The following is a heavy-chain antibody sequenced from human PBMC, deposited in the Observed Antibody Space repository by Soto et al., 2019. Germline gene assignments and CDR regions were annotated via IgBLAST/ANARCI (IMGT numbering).Heavy chain of an antibody. Sequence: GGSLRLACAASGFTGFTFTTYAMSWVRQAPGKGLEWVSSISGSGSDTFYAESVKGRFTISRDNSKNTLFLQMNSLRAEDTAVYYCAIGCSTTSCFVYYYYMDVWGTGTTVTVSS. D-gene: IGHD2-2*01. V-gene: IGHV3-23*01. CDR3: AIGCSTTSCFVYYYYMDV. CDR1: GFTGFTFTTYA. CDR2: ISGSGSDT. J-gene: IGHJ6*03.